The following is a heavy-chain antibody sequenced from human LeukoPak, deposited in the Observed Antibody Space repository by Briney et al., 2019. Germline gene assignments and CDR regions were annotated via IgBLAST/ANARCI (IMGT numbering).Heavy chain of an antibody. V-gene: IGHV3-48*02. CDR1: GFTFSSYA. D-gene: IGHD2-2*01. CDR2: ISSSGSTT. Sequence: GGSLRLSCAASGFTFSSYAMSWVRQAPGKGLEWVSYISSSGSTTYYADSVKGRFTVSRDNAKNSLYLQMNSLRDEVTALYYCALRPLGDCSSSTCYAFDYWGRGTLVTVSS. CDR3: ALRPLGDCSSSTCYAFDY. J-gene: IGHJ4*02.